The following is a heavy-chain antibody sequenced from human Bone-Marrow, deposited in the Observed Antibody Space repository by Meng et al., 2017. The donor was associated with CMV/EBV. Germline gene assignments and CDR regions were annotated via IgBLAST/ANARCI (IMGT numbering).Heavy chain of an antibody. J-gene: IGHJ4*02. V-gene: IGHV3-11*04. D-gene: IGHD3-10*01. CDR2: ISSSGSTI. Sequence: GESLKISCAASGFTFSDYYMSWIRQAPGKGLEWVSYISSSGSTIYYADSVKGRFTIDRDDAKNSLYLQMNSLRAEDTSVYYCVRVREVLGGELLSFDYWGQGTLVTVSS. CDR3: VRVREVLGGELLSFDY. CDR1: GFTFSDYY.